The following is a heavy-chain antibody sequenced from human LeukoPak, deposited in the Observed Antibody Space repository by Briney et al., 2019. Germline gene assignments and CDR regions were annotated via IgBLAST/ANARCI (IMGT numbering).Heavy chain of an antibody. V-gene: IGHV1-18*01. CDR2: ISGYNGKT. CDR1: GYTFNTYG. J-gene: IGHJ5*02. Sequence: GASVKVFCKASGYTFNTYGITWVRQAPGQGLEWMGWISGYNGKTKYAQKLQDRVTMTTDTSTTTAYMELRSLTSDDTAVYYCARAGAVVDNWFDPWGQGTLVTVSS. D-gene: IGHD2-15*01. CDR3: ARAGAVVDNWFDP.